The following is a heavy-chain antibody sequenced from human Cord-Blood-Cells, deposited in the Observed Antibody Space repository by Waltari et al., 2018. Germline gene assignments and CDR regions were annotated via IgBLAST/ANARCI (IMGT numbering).Heavy chain of an antibody. CDR3: ARYYDYVWGRYRYWDFDL. CDR2: IYYSGST. D-gene: IGHD3-16*02. V-gene: IGHV4-59*08. J-gene: IGHJ2*01. CDR1: GGSISSYY. Sequence: QLQLQESGPGLVKPSETLSPTCTVSGGSISSYYWSWIRQPPGQGLEWIGNIYYSGSTNYNPSLKTRVTISVDTSKNQFALKLSSVTAADTAVYYCARYYDYVWGRYRYWDFDLWGRGTLVTVSS.